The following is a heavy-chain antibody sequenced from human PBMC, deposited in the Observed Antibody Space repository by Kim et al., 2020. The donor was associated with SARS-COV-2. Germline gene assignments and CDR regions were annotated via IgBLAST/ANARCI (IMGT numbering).Heavy chain of an antibody. Sequence: SETLSLTCTVSGASISNNNFYWAWIRQPPGKGLEWIGTMYDSGSSNYNASLRHRATISRDTSKNQFSLILSSVTVADTAVYYCARERLSIGEPHFDYWGQGTLVTVSS. CDR1: GASISNNNFY. CDR3: ARERLSIGEPHFDY. CDR2: MYDSGSS. D-gene: IGHD3-10*01. J-gene: IGHJ4*02. V-gene: IGHV4-39*07.